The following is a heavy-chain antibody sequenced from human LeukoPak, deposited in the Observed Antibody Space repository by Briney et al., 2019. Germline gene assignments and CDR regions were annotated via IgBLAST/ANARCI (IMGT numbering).Heavy chain of an antibody. D-gene: IGHD2-2*02. Sequence: GGSLRLSCAVSGFTFSGFWMSWSRQAPGKGLEWVASINSDGSEGYYADVVKGRFTISRDNAKNSLYLQINSLRAEDTAVYYCARGKQYQLLYSALDYWGQGTLVTVSS. V-gene: IGHV3-7*03. J-gene: IGHJ4*02. CDR3: ARGKQYQLLYSALDY. CDR1: GFTFSGFW. CDR2: INSDGSEG.